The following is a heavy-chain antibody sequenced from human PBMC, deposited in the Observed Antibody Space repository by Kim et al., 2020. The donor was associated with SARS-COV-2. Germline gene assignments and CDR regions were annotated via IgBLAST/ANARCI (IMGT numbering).Heavy chain of an antibody. Sequence: GGSLRLSCAASGFTFSSYGMHWVRQAPGKGLEWVAVISYDGSNKYYADSVKGRFTISRDNSKNTLYLQMNSLRAEDTAVYYCAKGHPLEPQRPGAFDIWG. CDR3: AKGHPLEPQRPGAFDI. D-gene: IGHD1-1*01. CDR1: GFTFSSYG. CDR2: ISYDGSNK. J-gene: IGHJ3*02. V-gene: IGHV3-30*18.